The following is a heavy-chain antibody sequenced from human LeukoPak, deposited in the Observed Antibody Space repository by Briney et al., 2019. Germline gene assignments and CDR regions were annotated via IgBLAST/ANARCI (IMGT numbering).Heavy chain of an antibody. D-gene: IGHD2-2*01. CDR1: GFTVSSNY. CDR3: AKSPTRYCSSTSCYHRYYYYYMDV. Sequence: QSGGSLRLSCAASGFTVSSNYMSWVRQAPGKGLEWVSVIYNDGSTYYADSVKGRFTISRDNSKNTLYLQMNSLRAEDTAVYYCAKSPTRYCSSTSCYHRYYYYYMDVWGKGTTVTVSS. CDR2: IYNDGST. J-gene: IGHJ6*03. V-gene: IGHV3-66*02.